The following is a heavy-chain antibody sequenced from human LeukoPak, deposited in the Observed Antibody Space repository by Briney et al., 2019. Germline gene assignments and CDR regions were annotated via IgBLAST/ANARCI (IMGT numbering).Heavy chain of an antibody. V-gene: IGHV3-74*01. J-gene: IGHJ4*02. D-gene: IGHD2-2*01. CDR3: ANTEYQRLGTDY. Sequence: PGGSLRLSCAASGFTFSSYWIHWVRQAPGKGLVWVSRINTDGSSTSYADSVKGRFTISRDNAKNTLYLQMNSLRTEDTAVYYCANTEYQRLGTDYWGRGTLVTVSS. CDR1: GFTFSSYW. CDR2: INTDGSST.